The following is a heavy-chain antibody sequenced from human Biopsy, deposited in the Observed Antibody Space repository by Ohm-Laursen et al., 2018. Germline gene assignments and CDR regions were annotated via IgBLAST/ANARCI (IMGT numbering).Heavy chain of an antibody. V-gene: IGHV1-69*04. CDR3: ASGDIGGIGLDV. CDR1: GDTFTTSA. J-gene: IGHJ6*02. Sequence: ASVKVSCKASGDTFTTSAISWVRQVPGQGLDWMGRIIPILGTVDYGQSFQGRVTIRADTSTTFLELTSLRYDDTAVYYCASGDIGGIGLDVWGLGTTVTVSS. CDR2: IIPILGTV. D-gene: IGHD3-10*01.